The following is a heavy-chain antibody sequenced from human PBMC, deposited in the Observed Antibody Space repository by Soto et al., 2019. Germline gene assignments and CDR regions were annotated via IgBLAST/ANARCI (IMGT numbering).Heavy chain of an antibody. CDR3: ATRYCSSTSCYFDY. Sequence: SETLSLTCAVYGGSFSGYYWSWIRQPPGKGLEWIGEINHSGSTNYNPSLKSRFTISVDTSKNQFSLKLSSVTAADTAVYYCATRYCSSTSCYFDYWGQGTLVTVSS. CDR2: INHSGST. J-gene: IGHJ4*02. CDR1: GGSFSGYY. V-gene: IGHV4-34*01. D-gene: IGHD2-2*01.